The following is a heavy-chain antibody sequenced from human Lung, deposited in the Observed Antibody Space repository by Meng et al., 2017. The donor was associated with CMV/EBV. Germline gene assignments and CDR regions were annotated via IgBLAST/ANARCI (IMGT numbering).Heavy chain of an antibody. D-gene: IGHD6-13*01. Sequence: GEXXKISCAASGFTFDDYGVSWVRQVPGKGLEWVSGINWNGDSTGYADSVKGRFTISRDNAKNSLYLQMNSLRAEDTALYHCARGGSSSWRQGVFDYWGQGTXVNGAS. CDR3: ARGGSSSWRQGVFDY. CDR2: INWNGDST. V-gene: IGHV3-20*01. J-gene: IGHJ4*02. CDR1: GFTFDDYG.